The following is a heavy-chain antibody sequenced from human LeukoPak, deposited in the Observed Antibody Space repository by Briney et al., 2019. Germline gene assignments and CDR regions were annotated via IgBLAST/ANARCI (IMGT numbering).Heavy chain of an antibody. D-gene: IGHD2-21*01. CDR3: ARWCGGDCSIDAFDI. CDR1: GFIFSSHW. Sequence: GGSLRLSCAASGFIFSSHWMSWVRQAAGKGLEWVASIKEDGSEKSYMDSVKGRFTISRDNAKNSLYLQMNSLRAEDTAVYYRARWCGGDCSIDAFDIWGQGTMVTVSS. V-gene: IGHV3-7*01. J-gene: IGHJ3*02. CDR2: IKEDGSEK.